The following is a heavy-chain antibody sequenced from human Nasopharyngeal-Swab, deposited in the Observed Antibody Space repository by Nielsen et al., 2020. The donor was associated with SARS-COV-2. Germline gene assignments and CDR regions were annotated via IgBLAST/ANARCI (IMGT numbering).Heavy chain of an antibody. CDR2: IYSGDST. Sequence: GGSLRLSCAASGFTVSSNYMSWVRQAPGKGLEWVSVIYSGDSTYYADSVKGRFTISRHNSKNTLYLQMNSLRAEDTAVYYCATYPRHDAFDIWGQGTMVTVSS. CDR3: ATYPRHDAFDI. V-gene: IGHV3-53*04. J-gene: IGHJ3*02. D-gene: IGHD6-25*01. CDR1: GFTVSSNY.